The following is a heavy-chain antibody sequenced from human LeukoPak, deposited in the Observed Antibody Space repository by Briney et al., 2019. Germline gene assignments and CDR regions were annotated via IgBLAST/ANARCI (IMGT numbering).Heavy chain of an antibody. Sequence: SETLSLTCTVSGGSISSYYWSWLRQPAGKGLEWIGRIYTSGSTNYNPSLKSRVTMSVDTSKNQFSLKLSSVTAADTAVYYCARADCSSTSCYLGSAFDIWGQGTMVTVSS. CDR1: GGSISSYY. D-gene: IGHD2-2*01. J-gene: IGHJ3*02. CDR3: ARADCSSTSCYLGSAFDI. V-gene: IGHV4-4*07. CDR2: IYTSGST.